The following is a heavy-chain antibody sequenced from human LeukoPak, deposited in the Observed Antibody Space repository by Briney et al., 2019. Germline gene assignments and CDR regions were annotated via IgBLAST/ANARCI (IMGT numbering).Heavy chain of an antibody. CDR1: GFTFSSYE. J-gene: IGHJ4*02. Sequence: GGSLRLSCAASGFTFSSYEMNWVRQAPGKGLEWVSYISSSGSTIYYADSVKGRFTISRDSAKNSLYLQMNSLRAEDTAVYYCARDRGWLRKADYWGQGTLVTVSS. CDR3: ARDRGWLRKADY. CDR2: ISSSGSTI. D-gene: IGHD5-24*01. V-gene: IGHV3-48*03.